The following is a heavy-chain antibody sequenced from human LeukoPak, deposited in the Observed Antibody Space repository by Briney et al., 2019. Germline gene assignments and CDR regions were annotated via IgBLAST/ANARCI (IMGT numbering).Heavy chain of an antibody. CDR3: ASKGRAAAFDY. CDR1: GGTFSSYA. D-gene: IGHD6-13*01. Sequence: SVKVSCKASGGTFSSYAISWVRQAPGQGLGWMGGIIPIFGTANYAQKFQGRVTITTDESTSTAYMELSSLRSEDTAVYYCASKGRAAAFDYWGQGTLVTVSS. J-gene: IGHJ4*02. CDR2: IIPIFGTA. V-gene: IGHV1-69*05.